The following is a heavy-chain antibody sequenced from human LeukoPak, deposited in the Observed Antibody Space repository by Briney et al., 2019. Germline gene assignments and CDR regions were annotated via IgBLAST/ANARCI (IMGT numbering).Heavy chain of an antibody. CDR1: DYSISSGYGYY. CDR2: IYHSGIT. Sequence: PSETLSLTCTVSDYSISSGYGYYWGWIRQPPGKGLEWIGNIYHSGITYYNHFNSSLKSRVTISIDTSKNQFSLRLTSVTAADTAVYFCATLVSARYYFDYWGQGTLVTVSS. D-gene: IGHD5/OR15-5a*01. J-gene: IGHJ4*02. V-gene: IGHV4-38-2*02. CDR3: ATLVSARYYFDY.